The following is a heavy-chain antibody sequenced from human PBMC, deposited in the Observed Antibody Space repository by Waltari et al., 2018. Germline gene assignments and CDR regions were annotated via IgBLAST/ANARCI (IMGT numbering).Heavy chain of an antibody. CDR2: IYTSGST. CDR3: ARSKMVYAISWTGHAFDI. V-gene: IGHV4-4*07. D-gene: IGHD2-8*01. Sequence: QVQLQESGPGLVKPSETLSLTCTVSGGSISSYYWSWIRQPAGKGLAWIGRIYTSGSTNYNPSLKSRVTISVDKSKNQFSLKLSSVTAADTAVYYCARSKMVYAISWTGHAFDIWGQGTMVTVSS. CDR1: GGSISSYY. J-gene: IGHJ3*02.